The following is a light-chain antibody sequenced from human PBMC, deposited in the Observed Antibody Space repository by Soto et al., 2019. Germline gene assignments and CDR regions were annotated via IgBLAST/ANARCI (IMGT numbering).Light chain of an antibody. CDR1: SGDIGGYNY. CDR3: SSYTTSNTLL. V-gene: IGLV2-14*01. Sequence: QSALTQPASVSGSPGQSITISCTGTSGDIGGYNYVSWYQQHPGKAPKLMIYDVSDRPSGVSNRFSGSKSGNTASLTISGLRAEDVAEYSCSSYTTSNTLLFGGGTKLTVL. J-gene: IGLJ2*01. CDR2: DVS.